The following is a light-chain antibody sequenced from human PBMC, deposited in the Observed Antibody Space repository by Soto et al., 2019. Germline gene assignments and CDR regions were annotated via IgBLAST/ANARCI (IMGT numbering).Light chain of an antibody. CDR3: QVWDSSSDHVV. Sequence: SYELTQPPSVSVAPGQTARLNCGGNNIVGKSVHWYQQRPGQGPVLVVYDDTDRPSGIPERFSGSNSGNTATLVISRVEAGDEADYYCQVWDSSSDHVVFGGGTKLTVL. CDR2: DDT. J-gene: IGLJ2*01. V-gene: IGLV3-21*02. CDR1: NIVGKS.